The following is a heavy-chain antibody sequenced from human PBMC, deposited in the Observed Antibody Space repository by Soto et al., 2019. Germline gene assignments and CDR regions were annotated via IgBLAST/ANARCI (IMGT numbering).Heavy chain of an antibody. J-gene: IGHJ6*02. D-gene: IGHD2-2*01. V-gene: IGHV3-30*18. CDR1: GFTFSSYG. CDR3: AKGQYQLRQGCMGV. Sequence: QVQLVESGGGVVQPGRSLRLSCAASGFTFSSYGMHWVRQAPGKGLEWVAVISYDGSNKYYADSVKGRFTISRDKSKNTLYLQMNSLIAEDTAVYYCAKGQYQLRQGCMGVWGQWTTVTVSS. CDR2: ISYDGSNK.